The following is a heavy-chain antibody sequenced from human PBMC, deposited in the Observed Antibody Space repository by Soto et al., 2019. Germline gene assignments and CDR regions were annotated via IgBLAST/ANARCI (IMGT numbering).Heavy chain of an antibody. CDR2: IYGTGNT. J-gene: IGHJ6*02. CDR3: SSSTRYSTYL. D-gene: IGHD6-13*01. V-gene: IGHV4-39*01. Sequence: QLQLQESGPGLVKPSETLSLSCTVSGGSITSSFYWGWIRQPPGKGLEWIGSIYGTGNTYYNPSLTGRLTISAHTSKTQFSLNLISVTSAATAVYYCSSSTRYSTYLWCQGATVTVSS. CDR1: GGSITSSFY.